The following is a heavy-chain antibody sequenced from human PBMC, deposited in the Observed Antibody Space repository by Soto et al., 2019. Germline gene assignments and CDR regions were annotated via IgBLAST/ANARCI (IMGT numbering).Heavy chain of an antibody. V-gene: IGHV1-69*12. CDR3: ASHSGSSPEGRYYYGMDV. CDR1: GGTFSSYA. CDR2: IIPIFGTA. D-gene: IGHD1-26*01. Sequence: QVQLVQSGAEVKKPGSSVKVSCKASGGTFSSYAISWVRQAPGQGLEWMGGIIPIFGTADYAQKFQGRVTLTADESTSTAYRELSSLRSEDTAVYYCASHSGSSPEGRYYYGMDVWGQGTTVTVSS. J-gene: IGHJ6*02.